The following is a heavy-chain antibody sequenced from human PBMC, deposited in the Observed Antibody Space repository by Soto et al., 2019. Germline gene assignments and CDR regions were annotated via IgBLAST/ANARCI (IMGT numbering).Heavy chain of an antibody. Sequence: ETLSLTCTVSGDSISSLYWSLIRQPPGKGLEWIGYIFNSGSTDYSPSLRGRVTISLDTSKNQFSLKLTSLTAADTAVYYCARGGSSSWHYFDFWGQGTLVTVSS. V-gene: IGHV4-59*11. J-gene: IGHJ4*02. CDR1: GDSISSLY. CDR2: IFNSGST. CDR3: ARGGSSSWHYFDF. D-gene: IGHD6-13*01.